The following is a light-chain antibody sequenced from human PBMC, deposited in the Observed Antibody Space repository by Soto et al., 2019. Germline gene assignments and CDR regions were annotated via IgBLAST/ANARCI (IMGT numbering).Light chain of an antibody. CDR3: QQYNNWPRT. Sequence: ETVMTQSEATLSVSPGERATLSCRASQSIHTNLAWYQQKPGQPPRLLIYGASTRVTGIPTRFSGSGSGTEFTLAISSLQSEDFAVYYCQQYNNWPRTFGQVTKVDI. CDR2: GAS. CDR1: QSIHTN. V-gene: IGKV3-15*01. J-gene: IGKJ1*01.